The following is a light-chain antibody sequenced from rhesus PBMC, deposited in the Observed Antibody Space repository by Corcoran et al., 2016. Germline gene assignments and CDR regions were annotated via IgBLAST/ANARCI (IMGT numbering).Light chain of an antibody. V-gene: IGKV3-31*02. Sequence: EIVMTQSPATLSLSPGETATISCRTSQSVSSYLAWYQQKPGQAPRRLIYGASSRATGIPDRFSGGGSGTDFTLTISSLEPEDFAVYYCQEASNLWTFGQGTKVEIK. CDR3: QEASNLWT. CDR2: GAS. J-gene: IGKJ1*01. CDR1: QSVSSY.